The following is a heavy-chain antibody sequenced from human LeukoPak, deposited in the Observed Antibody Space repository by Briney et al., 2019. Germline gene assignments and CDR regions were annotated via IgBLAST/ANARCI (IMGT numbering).Heavy chain of an antibody. D-gene: IGHD5-12*01. Sequence: SGGSISSSDFYWTWIRQHPGKGLEWIGYINNNGRTYYNPSLRSRLTISIDTSRNQFSLKLSSVTAADTAMYYCARDQGGYDFVDYWGPGTLVTVSS. CDR2: INNNGRT. CDR1: GGSISSSDFY. J-gene: IGHJ4*02. CDR3: ARDQGGYDFVDY. V-gene: IGHV4-31*02.